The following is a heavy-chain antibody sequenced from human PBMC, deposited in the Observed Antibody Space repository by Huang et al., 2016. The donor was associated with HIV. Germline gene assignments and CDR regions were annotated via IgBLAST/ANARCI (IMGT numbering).Heavy chain of an antibody. D-gene: IGHD3-22*01. CDR3: ARDYYDSRGYDIHAVVDY. Sequence: QVQLVQSGSEVRKPGASVKVSCQASGYTFTRYAMNWVRQAPGQGLEWMGWINTNTGNPTSAQAFTGRCVLALDTSVSTAYLQISSLEAEDTAVYYCARDYYDSRGYDIHAVVDYWGQGTLVTVSS. V-gene: IGHV7-4-1*02. CDR1: GYTFTRYA. CDR2: INTNTGNP. J-gene: IGHJ4*02.